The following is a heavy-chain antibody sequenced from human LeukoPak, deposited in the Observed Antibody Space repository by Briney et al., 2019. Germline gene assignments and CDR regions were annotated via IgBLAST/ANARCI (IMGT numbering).Heavy chain of an antibody. CDR1: GGSIMSYY. D-gene: IGHD3-3*01. CDR2: VYHSGST. Sequence: SETLSLTCTVSGGSIMSYYWSWIRQPPGRGLEWIGYVYHSGSTNYNPSLQSRVIISVDTSKNQVSLKLNSVATADTAVYYCARSRVWSDYWGYFDFWGQGTLVTVSS. V-gene: IGHV4-59*01. J-gene: IGHJ4*02. CDR3: ARSRVWSDYWGYFDF.